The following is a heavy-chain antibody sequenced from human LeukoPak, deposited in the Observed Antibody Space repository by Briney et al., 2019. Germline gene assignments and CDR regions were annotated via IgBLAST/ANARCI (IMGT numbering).Heavy chain of an antibody. CDR1: GLTFSSYA. D-gene: IGHD2-15*01. CDR3: AKETVVVVAATPDAFDI. V-gene: IGHV3-23*01. CDR2: ISGSGGST. Sequence: PGGSLRLSCAASGLTFSSYATSWVRQDPGKGLEWVSGISGSGGSTHYADSVNDRFTISRDSSKNTLYLQMNSLRAEDTAVYYCAKETVVVVAATPDAFDIWGQGTMVTVSS. J-gene: IGHJ3*02.